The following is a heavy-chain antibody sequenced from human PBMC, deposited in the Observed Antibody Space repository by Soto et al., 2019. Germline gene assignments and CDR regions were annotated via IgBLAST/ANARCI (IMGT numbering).Heavy chain of an antibody. J-gene: IGHJ1*01. D-gene: IGHD6-13*01. CDR3: ARDRGGYSSSTECFQQ. CDR2: IYYSGST. Sequence: SETLSLTCSVSGDSITTSSYYWAWIRQPPGKGLEWIGSIYYSGSTYYNPSLKSRVTISMDTSKNQFSLKLSSVTAADTAVYYCARDRGGYSSSTECFQQWGQGTLVT. CDR1: GDSITTSSYY. V-gene: IGHV4-39*07.